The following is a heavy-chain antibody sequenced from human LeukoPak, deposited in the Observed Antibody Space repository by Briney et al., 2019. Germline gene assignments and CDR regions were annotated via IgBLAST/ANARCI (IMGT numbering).Heavy chain of an antibody. V-gene: IGHV3-30*18. J-gene: IGHJ4*02. D-gene: IGHD3-3*01. Sequence: PGRSLRLSCAASGFTFSVYGMHWVRQAPGKGLEWVAVISHDGNNKYYEDSVKGRFSISRDNSKNTLYLQMNSLRAEDTAIYYCAKAEGVSWSLYHGDYWGQGTLVTVSS. CDR1: GFTFSVYG. CDR3: AKAEGVSWSLYHGDY. CDR2: ISHDGNNK.